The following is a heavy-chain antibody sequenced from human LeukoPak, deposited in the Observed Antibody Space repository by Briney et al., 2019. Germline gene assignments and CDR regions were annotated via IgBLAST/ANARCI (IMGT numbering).Heavy chain of an antibody. Sequence: GRSLRLSCAASGFSVSRNYMNWVSQAPGKGLEWVSYISSSGSTIYYADSVKGRFTISRDNSKNTLYLQMNSLRAEDTAVYYCARENLRYFDWLRERDAFDIWGQGTMVTVSS. J-gene: IGHJ3*02. CDR1: GFSVSRNY. CDR3: ARENLRYFDWLRERDAFDI. CDR2: ISSSGSTI. V-gene: IGHV3-48*01. D-gene: IGHD3-9*01.